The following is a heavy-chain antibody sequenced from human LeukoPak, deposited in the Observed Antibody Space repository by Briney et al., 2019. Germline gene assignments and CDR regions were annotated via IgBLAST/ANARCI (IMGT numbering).Heavy chain of an antibody. J-gene: IGHJ4*02. CDR2: IYYSGST. Sequence: SQTLALTCTVSGGSISSGDYYWSWIRQPPGKGLEWIGYIYYSGSTYYNPSLKSRVTISVDTSKNQFSLKLSSVTAADTAVYYCARVDTAMAFFDYWGQGILVTVSS. D-gene: IGHD5-18*01. CDR3: ARVDTAMAFFDY. V-gene: IGHV4-30-4*01. CDR1: GGSISSGDYY.